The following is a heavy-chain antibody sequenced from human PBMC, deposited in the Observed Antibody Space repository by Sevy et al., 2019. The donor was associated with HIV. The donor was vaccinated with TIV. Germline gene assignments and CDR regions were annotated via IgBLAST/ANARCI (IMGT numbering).Heavy chain of an antibody. Sequence: GGSLRLSCAASGFNFRTYNMNWVRQAPGKGLEWVSSVSSSSSYIYYADSVKGRFTISRDNAKTSLYLQMNSLRAEDTAVYYCARDYVLPATIGYYYYGMDVWGQGTTVTVSS. D-gene: IGHD2-2*01. J-gene: IGHJ6*02. CDR3: ARDYVLPATIGYYYYGMDV. CDR1: GFNFRTYN. CDR2: VSSSSSYI. V-gene: IGHV3-21*01.